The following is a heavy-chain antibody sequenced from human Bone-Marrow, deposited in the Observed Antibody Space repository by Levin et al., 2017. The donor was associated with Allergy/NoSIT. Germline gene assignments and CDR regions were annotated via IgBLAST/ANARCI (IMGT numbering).Heavy chain of an antibody. CDR1: GFTFSSYE. CDR3: ARDEGSGWFHDAYDV. V-gene: IGHV3-48*03. CDR2: ISSSGSTI. D-gene: IGHD6-19*01. J-gene: IGHJ3*01. Sequence: PGGSLRLSCAGSGFTFSSYEMNWVRQAPGKGLEWISYISSSGSTIHYADSVRGRFTISRDNAKNSLSLEMNSLRAEDTAVYFCARDEGSGWFHDAYDVWGQGTLVIVSS.